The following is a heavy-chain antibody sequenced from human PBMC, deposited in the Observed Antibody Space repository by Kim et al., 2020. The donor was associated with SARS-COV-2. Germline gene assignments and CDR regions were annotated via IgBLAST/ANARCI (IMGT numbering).Heavy chain of an antibody. CDR3: AKELEVGLSTMDY. V-gene: IGHV3-23*01. Sequence: GGSLRLSCAASGFSFSNFPMSWVRQAPGRGLEWVSSITASGGHTYYTPSVRGRLTVSRDNSENTLFLQMSSLGVDDTAVYYCAKELEVGLSTMDYWGQGASVTVSS. D-gene: IGHD2-15*01. CDR1: GFSFSNFP. CDR2: ITASGGHT. J-gene: IGHJ4*02.